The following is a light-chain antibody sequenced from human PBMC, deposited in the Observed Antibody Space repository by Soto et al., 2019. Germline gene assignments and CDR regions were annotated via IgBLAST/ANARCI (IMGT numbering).Light chain of an antibody. CDR1: QSITNSY. CDR3: QQYGSSPRT. Sequence: EVVLTQSPGTLSLSPGERATLSCRASQSITNSYLAWYQQKPGQAPRLLFYGTSTRATGIPDRFSGSGSGTDFTLTISRLEPEDFAVYYCQQYGSSPRTFGQGTKVDIK. V-gene: IGKV3-20*01. CDR2: GTS. J-gene: IGKJ1*01.